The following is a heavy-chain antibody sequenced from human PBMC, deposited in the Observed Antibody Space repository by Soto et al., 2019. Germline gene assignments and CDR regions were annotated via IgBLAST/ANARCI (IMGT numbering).Heavy chain of an antibody. D-gene: IGHD6-25*01. J-gene: IGHJ4*02. CDR1: GGSISSGGYY. CDR3: ARGPATSTSNLDY. Sequence: PSETLSLTCSVSGGSISSGGYYWSWIRQHPGKGLEWIGYIYYSGSTYYNPSLKSRVTISVDTSKNQFSLKLSSVTAADTAVYYCARGPATSTSNLDYWGKETLGTASS. V-gene: IGHV4-31*02. CDR2: IYYSGST.